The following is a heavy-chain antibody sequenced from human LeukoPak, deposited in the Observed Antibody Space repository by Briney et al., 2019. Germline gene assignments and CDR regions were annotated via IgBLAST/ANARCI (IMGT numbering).Heavy chain of an antibody. CDR1: GGSISSGGYY. D-gene: IGHD7-27*01. CDR2: IYYSGST. CDR3: ARDLGIYDAFDI. Sequence: PSETLSLTCTVSGGSISSGGYYWSWIRQPPGEGLEWIGYIYYSGSTNYNPSLKSRVTISVDTSKNQFSLKLSSVTAADTAVYYCARDLGIYDAFDIWGQGTMVTVSS. V-gene: IGHV4-61*08. J-gene: IGHJ3*02.